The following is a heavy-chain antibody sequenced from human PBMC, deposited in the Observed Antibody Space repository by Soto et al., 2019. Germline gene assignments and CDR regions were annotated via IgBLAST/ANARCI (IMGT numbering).Heavy chain of an antibody. CDR1: GFTFSNFW. CDR3: ASGYTSGG. Sequence: EVQLVESGGGLVQPGGSLRLSCAASGFTFSNFWLSWVRQAPGKGLEWVASISQAGDRTYHLDPVQGRFTISRDNAKNSLFLQMNSLRAEDTAVYYCASGYTSGGWGQGTLVTVSS. V-gene: IGHV3-7*01. CDR2: ISQAGDRT. J-gene: IGHJ4*02. D-gene: IGHD6-19*01.